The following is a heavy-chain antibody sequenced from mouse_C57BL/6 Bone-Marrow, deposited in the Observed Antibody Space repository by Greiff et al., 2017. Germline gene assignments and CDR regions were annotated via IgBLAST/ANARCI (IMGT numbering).Heavy chain of an antibody. Sequence: QVHVKQSGAELARPGATVKLSCKASGYTFTSYGISWVKQRTGQGLEWIGEFYPRSGNTYYNEKFKGKATLTADKSSSTAYMELRSLTSEDSAVYFCARWGWLRRGYYFDYWGQGTTLTVSS. D-gene: IGHD2-2*01. CDR3: ARWGWLRRGYYFDY. CDR1: GYTFTSYG. CDR2: FYPRSGNT. V-gene: IGHV1-81*01. J-gene: IGHJ2*01.